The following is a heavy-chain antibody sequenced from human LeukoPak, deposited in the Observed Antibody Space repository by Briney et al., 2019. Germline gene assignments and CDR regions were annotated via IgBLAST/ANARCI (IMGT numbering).Heavy chain of an antibody. Sequence: SETLSLTCTVSGYSISSGYYWGWIRQPPGKGLEWIGSIYHSRSTYYNPSLKSRVTISVDTSKNQFSLKLSSVTAADTAVYYCARDSAAHDAFDIWGQGTMVTVSS. V-gene: IGHV4-38-2*02. CDR2: IYHSRST. D-gene: IGHD2-2*01. CDR1: GYSISSGYY. J-gene: IGHJ3*02. CDR3: ARDSAAHDAFDI.